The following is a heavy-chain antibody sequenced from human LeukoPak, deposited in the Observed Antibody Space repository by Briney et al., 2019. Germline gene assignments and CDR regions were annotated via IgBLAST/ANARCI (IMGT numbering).Heavy chain of an antibody. V-gene: IGHV3-33*01. D-gene: IGHD2-2*01. CDR2: IWYDGSNK. Sequence: GGSLRLSCAASGFTFSSEGMHWVRQAPGKGLEWVAVIWYDGSNKYYADSVKGRFTISRDNSKNTLYLQMNSLRAEDTAVYYCASEPNCSSTSCYYNYYYGMDVWGQGTTVTVSS. CDR1: GFTFSSEG. J-gene: IGHJ6*02. CDR3: ASEPNCSSTSCYYNYYYGMDV.